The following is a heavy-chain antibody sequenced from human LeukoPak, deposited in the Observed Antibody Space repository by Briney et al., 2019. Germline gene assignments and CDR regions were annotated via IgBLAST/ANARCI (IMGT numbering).Heavy chain of an antibody. D-gene: IGHD3/OR15-3a*01. CDR2: IYSGGST. CDR1: GFTVSSNY. V-gene: IGHV3-53*01. CDR3: ARAGLTLFDY. J-gene: IGHJ4*02. Sequence: PGGSLRLSXAASGFTVSSNYMSWVRQAPGKGLEWASVIYSGGSTYYADSVKGRFTISRDNAKNSLYLQMNSLRAEDTAVYYCARAGLTLFDYWGQGTLVTVSS.